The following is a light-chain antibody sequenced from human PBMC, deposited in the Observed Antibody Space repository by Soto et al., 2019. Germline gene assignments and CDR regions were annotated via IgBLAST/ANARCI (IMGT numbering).Light chain of an antibody. CDR1: QSIYKW. V-gene: IGKV1-17*03. Sequence: DIQMTQSPSSVSASIGDRVTISCRASQSIYKWLVWYQQKPGKAPKLLIYAASSLQSGVPSRFSGSGSGTEFTLTISSLQPEDFATYYCLQHNSYPWTFGQGTKVDIK. CDR2: AAS. CDR3: LQHNSYPWT. J-gene: IGKJ1*01.